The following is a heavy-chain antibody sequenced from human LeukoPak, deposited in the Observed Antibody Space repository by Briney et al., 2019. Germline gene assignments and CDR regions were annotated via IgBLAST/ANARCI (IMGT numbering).Heavy chain of an antibody. CDR2: ISYHGSNK. J-gene: IGHJ3*01. D-gene: IGHD1-26*01. Sequence: GGSLRLSCAADRFTFTTHGLHSVRQAPGKGLEWVAVISYHGSNKHYADSVKGRFTISRDNSKNSLYLQMHSLRPEDTAVYYCARAYSRSIYEACDFWGQGTMVTVSS. CDR1: RFTFTTHG. CDR3: ARAYSRSIYEACDF. V-gene: IGHV3-30-3*01.